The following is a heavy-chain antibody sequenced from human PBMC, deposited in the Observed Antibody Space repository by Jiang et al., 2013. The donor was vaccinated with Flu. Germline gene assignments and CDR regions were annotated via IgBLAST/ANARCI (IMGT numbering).Heavy chain of an antibody. J-gene: IGHJ6*02. Sequence: VQLLESGGGLVKPGGSLRLSCAASGFTFSNAWMSWVRQAPGKGLEWVGRIKSKTDGGTTDYAAPVKGRFTISRDDSKNTLYLQMNSLKTEDTAVYYCTTTDYDFWSGGGYYYGMDVWGQGTTVTVSS. D-gene: IGHD3-3*01. CDR2: IKSKTDGGTT. CDR1: GFTFSNAW. CDR3: TTTDYDFWSGGGYYYGMDV. V-gene: IGHV3-15*01.